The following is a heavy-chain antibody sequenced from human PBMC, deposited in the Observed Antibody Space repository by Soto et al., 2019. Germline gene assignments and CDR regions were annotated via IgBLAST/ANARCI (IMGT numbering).Heavy chain of an antibody. J-gene: IGHJ4*02. D-gene: IGHD4-4*01. CDR2: IYGDDDK. CDR3: AHRRNSNFDY. V-gene: IGHV2-5*02. Sequence: SGPTLVNPTQTLTLTCTFSGFSLSSSGGAVGWIRQPPGKALNWLALIYGDDDKRYSPSLKSRLSITKDTSKNQVVLKMTAMDPVDTATYYCAHRRNSNFDYWGQGTLVTVSS. CDR1: GFSLSSSGGA.